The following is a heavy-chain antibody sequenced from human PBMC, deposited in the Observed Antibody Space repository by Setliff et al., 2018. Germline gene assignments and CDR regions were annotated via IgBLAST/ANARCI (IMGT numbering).Heavy chain of an antibody. V-gene: IGHV1-46*03. J-gene: IGHJ3*02. CDR3: ARDRYYNSWSGTSITAPHDAFDI. Sequence: VASVKVSCKASGYTLTNYYMHWVRQAPGQGLEWMGIINPSGGLTRYAQKFQGKVTMTRDTSTSTVYMEVSSLRSEDTAVYYCARDRYYNSWSGTSITAPHDAFDIWGQGTMVTVSS. CDR2: INPSGGLT. CDR1: GYTLTNYY. D-gene: IGHD3-3*01.